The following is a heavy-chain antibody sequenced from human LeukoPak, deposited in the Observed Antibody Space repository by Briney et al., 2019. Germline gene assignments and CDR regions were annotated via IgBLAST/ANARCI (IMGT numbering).Heavy chain of an antibody. Sequence: SETLSLTCAVSGGSISSRSYYWGWIRQPPGNGLEWIGSVYYSGSTYYNPSLKSRVTISVDTSKNQFSLKLSSVTAADTAVYSCAAGYCSGDGCQDRTYYFNYWGQGTLVTVSS. CDR1: GGSISSRSYY. D-gene: IGHD2-15*01. J-gene: IGHJ4*02. CDR2: VYYSGST. V-gene: IGHV4-39*01. CDR3: AAGYCSGDGCQDRTYYFNY.